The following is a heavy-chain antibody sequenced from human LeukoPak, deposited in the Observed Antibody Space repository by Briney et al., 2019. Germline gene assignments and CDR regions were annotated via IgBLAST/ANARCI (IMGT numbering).Heavy chain of an antibody. CDR1: GYTFTGYY. CDR3: ARGGWYNWNTHTD. CDR2: INPNSGGT. V-gene: IGHV1-2*02. Sequence: ASVKVSCKASGYTFTGYYIHWARQAPGQGLEWMGWINPNSGGTNYAQKFQGRVTMTRDTSISTAYMELSRLRSDDTAVYYCARGGWYNWNTHTDWGQGTLVTVSS. J-gene: IGHJ4*02. D-gene: IGHD1-20*01.